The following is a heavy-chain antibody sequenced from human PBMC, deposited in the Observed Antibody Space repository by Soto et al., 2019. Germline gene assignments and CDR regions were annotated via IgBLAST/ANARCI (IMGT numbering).Heavy chain of an antibody. CDR1: GYTFTGYY. D-gene: IGHD3-16*01. CDR3: ARVTFLQMGMAGAFDI. V-gene: IGHV1-2*04. CDR2: INPNSGGT. Sequence: ASVKVSCKASGYTFTGYYMHWVRQAPGQGLEWMGWINPNSGGTNYAQKFQGWVTMTRDTSISTAYMELSRLRSEDTAVYYCARVTFLQMGMAGAFDIWGQGTMVTVSS. J-gene: IGHJ3*02.